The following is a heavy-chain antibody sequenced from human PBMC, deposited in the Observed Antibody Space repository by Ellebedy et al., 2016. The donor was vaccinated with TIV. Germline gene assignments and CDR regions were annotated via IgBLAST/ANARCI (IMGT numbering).Heavy chain of an antibody. J-gene: IGHJ4*02. CDR2: IRSTGSDQ. D-gene: IGHD3-10*01. Sequence: GESLKISCVASGFTFSNYNMNWVRQPPGKGLEWVSSIRSTGSDQYYAESARGRFTISRDNAQNSLFLQMNSLRAEDTAVYYCARALEGDGSGSYGLDYWGQGTLVTASS. CDR3: ARALEGDGSGSYGLDY. V-gene: IGHV3-21*01. CDR1: GFTFSNYN.